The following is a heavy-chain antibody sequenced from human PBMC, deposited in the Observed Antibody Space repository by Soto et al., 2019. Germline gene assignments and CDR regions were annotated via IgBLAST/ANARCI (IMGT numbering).Heavy chain of an antibody. J-gene: IGHJ6*02. CDR2: INPNSGGT. CDR3: ARERKLPGGGGMDV. V-gene: IGHV1-2*04. Sequence: QVQLVQSGAEVKKPGASVKVSCKASGYTFTGYYMHWVRQAPGQGLEWMGWINPNSGGTNYAQKFQGWVTMTRDTSISTAYMGLGRLRSDDTAVYYCARERKLPGGGGMDVWGQGTTVTVSS. CDR1: GYTFTGYY. D-gene: IGHD2-15*01.